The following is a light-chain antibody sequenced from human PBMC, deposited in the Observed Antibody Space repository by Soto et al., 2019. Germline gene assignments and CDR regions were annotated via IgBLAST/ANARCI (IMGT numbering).Light chain of an antibody. V-gene: IGKV3-11*01. CDR3: QQRSSWWT. Sequence: ESVLTQSPATLSLSPGERATLSCRASQSVSTYLAWYQQKPGQAPRLLIYDASNRATGIPARFSGSGSGTDFTLTISSLEPEDFAVYYCQQRSSWWTFGQGTKVEIK. J-gene: IGKJ1*01. CDR1: QSVSTY. CDR2: DAS.